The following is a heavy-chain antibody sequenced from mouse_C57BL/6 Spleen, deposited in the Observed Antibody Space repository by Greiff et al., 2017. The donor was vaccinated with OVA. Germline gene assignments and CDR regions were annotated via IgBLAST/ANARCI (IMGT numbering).Heavy chain of an antibody. CDR3: TSYGSFAD. J-gene: IGHJ3*01. CDR1: GYTFTDYD. Sequence: VQLQESGAELVRPGASVTLSCKASGYTFTDYDMHWVKQTPVHGLEWIGAIDPETGGTAYNQKFKGKAILTADKSSSTAYMELRSLTSEDSAVYYCTSYGSFADWGQGTLVTVSA. D-gene: IGHD1-1*02. V-gene: IGHV1-15*01. CDR2: IDPETGGT.